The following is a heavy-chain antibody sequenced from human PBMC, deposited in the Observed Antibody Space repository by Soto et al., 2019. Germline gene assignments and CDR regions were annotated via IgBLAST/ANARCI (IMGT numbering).Heavy chain of an antibody. D-gene: IGHD2-15*01. V-gene: IGHV1-69*06. CDR1: GGPFSSYA. CDR3: ARNRACSGGSCYSPSYYYYYGMDV. CDR2: IIPIFGTA. J-gene: IGHJ6*02. Sequence: QVQLVQSGAEVKKPGSSVKVSCKASGGPFSSYAISWVRQAPGQGLEWMGGIIPIFGTANYAQKFQGRVTITADKSTSTAYMELSSLRSEDTTVYYCARNRACSGGSCYSPSYYYYYGMDVWGQGTTVTVSS.